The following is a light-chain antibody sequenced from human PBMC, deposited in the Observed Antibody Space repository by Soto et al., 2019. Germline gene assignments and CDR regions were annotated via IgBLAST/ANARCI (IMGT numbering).Light chain of an antibody. V-gene: IGKV3-15*01. CDR3: QQYNDWTTT. Sequence: EIVMTQSPATLSVSPGERATLSGRASQSVRSTVAWYQQKPGQAPRLLIYGASTRATGIPASFSGSGSGTEFTLTISSLQSEDFAVYYCQQYNDWTTTFGQGTKVDIK. CDR2: GAS. CDR1: QSVRST. J-gene: IGKJ1*01.